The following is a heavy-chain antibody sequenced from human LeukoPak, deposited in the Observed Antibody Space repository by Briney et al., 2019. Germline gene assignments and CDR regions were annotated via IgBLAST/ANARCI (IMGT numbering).Heavy chain of an antibody. J-gene: IGHJ4*02. CDR3: PRARNGYNDY. CDR2: ISGRDNSI. CDR1: GFTFSDYY. V-gene: IGHV3-11*01. Sequence: GGSLRLSCAASGFTFSDYYMSWIRQAPGKGLEWISYISGRDNSIYYADSMKGRFTISRDNAKNSLYLQMSSLRDEDTAVYYCPRARNGYNDYWGQGTLVTVSS. D-gene: IGHD5-24*01.